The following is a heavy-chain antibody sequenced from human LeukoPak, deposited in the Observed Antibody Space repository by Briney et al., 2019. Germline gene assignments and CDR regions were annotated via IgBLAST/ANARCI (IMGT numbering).Heavy chain of an antibody. CDR2: IYYSGST. V-gene: IGHV4-39*01. CDR3: ARSYSRSSTSDFDY. Sequence: PSETLSRTCTVSGGSISSSSYYWGWIRHPPGKGLAWIGSIYYSGSTYYNPSLKSRVTISVDTSKNQFSLKLSSVTAADTAVYYCARSYSRSSTSDFDYWGQGTLVTVSS. J-gene: IGHJ4*02. CDR1: GGSISSSSYY. D-gene: IGHD6-6*01.